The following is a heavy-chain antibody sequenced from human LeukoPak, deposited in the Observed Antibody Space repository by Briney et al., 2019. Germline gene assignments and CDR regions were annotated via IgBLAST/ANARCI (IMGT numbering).Heavy chain of an antibody. CDR2: ISAYNGNT. D-gene: IGHD6-19*01. V-gene: IGHV1-18*01. CDR1: GYTFTSYG. Sequence: ASVKVSCKASGYTFTSYGISWVRQAPGQGLEWMGWISAYNGNTNYAQKLQGRVTMTTDTSTSTAYMELRSLRSDDTAVYYCARLAGYSSGWYSTYYFDYWSQGTLVTVSS. CDR3: ARLAGYSSGWYSTYYFDY. J-gene: IGHJ4*02.